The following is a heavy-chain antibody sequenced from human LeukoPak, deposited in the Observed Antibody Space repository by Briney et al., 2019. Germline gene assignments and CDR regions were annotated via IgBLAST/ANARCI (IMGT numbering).Heavy chain of an antibody. V-gene: IGHV4-59*01. Sequence: PSETLSLTCTVSGGSISSSYWSWLRQPPGKGLEWIGYIYYSGSTNYNPSLKSRVTISVDTSKNQFSLKLSSVTAADTAVYYCARGDYDILTGYYSDYWGQGTLVTVSS. D-gene: IGHD3-9*01. CDR1: GGSISSSY. CDR2: IYYSGST. CDR3: ARGDYDILTGYYSDY. J-gene: IGHJ4*02.